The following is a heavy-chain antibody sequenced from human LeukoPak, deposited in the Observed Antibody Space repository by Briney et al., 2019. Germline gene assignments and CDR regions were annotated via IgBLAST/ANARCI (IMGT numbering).Heavy chain of an antibody. CDR1: GGSISSGGYS. Sequence: SETLSLTCAVSGGSISSGGYSWSWIRQLPGKGLEWIGYIYHSGSTYYNPSLKSRVTISVDRSKNQFSLKLSSVTAADTAVYYCARSADCSSTSCYSGFDPWGQGTLVTVSS. J-gene: IGHJ5*02. V-gene: IGHV4-30-2*01. CDR3: ARSADCSSTSCYSGFDP. CDR2: IYHSGST. D-gene: IGHD2-2*02.